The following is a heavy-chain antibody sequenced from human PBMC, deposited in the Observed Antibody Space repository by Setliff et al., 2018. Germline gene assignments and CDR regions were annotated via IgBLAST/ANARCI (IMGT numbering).Heavy chain of an antibody. D-gene: IGHD6-19*01. J-gene: IGHJ6*03. CDR2: IYHSGST. V-gene: IGHV4-38-2*02. CDR1: GYSISNDYF. Sequence: PSETLSLTCTVSGYSISNDYFWGWIRQPPGKGLEWIGSIYHSGSTSYYPSLKSRVTISVDTSKNQFSLKLNSVTAADMAVYYCAREQWLDPPGYYYMDVWAKGTTVTVSS. CDR3: AREQWLDPPGYYYMDV.